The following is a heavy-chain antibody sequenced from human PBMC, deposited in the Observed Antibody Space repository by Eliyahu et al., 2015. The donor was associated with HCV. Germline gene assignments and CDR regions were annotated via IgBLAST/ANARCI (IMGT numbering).Heavy chain of an antibody. J-gene: IGHJ4*02. CDR3: ARVPPLAGIAAAGTGVDY. D-gene: IGHD6-13*01. V-gene: IGHV4-34*01. CDR2: INHSGST. CDR1: GGSFSGYY. Sequence: QVQLQQWGAGLLKPSETLSLTCAVYGGSFSGYYWSWIRQPPGKGLEWIGEINHSGSTNYNPSLKSRVTISVDTSKNQFSLKLSSVTAADTAVYYCARVPPLAGIAAAGTGVDYWGQGTLVTVSS.